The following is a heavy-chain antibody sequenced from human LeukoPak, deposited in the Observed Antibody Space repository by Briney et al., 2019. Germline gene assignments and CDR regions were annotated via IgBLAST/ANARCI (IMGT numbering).Heavy chain of an antibody. CDR2: SSYSGST. V-gene: IGHV4-31*03. CDR3: ARTIAVTVTFDY. Sequence: SETLSLTCTVSGGSISSSDYYWTWIRQLPGTGLEWIGYSSYSGSTHYSPSLESRVTISLDTSKNQFSLKLTSVTAADTAVYYCARTIAVTVTFDYWGRGARVTVSS. J-gene: IGHJ4*02. D-gene: IGHD4-11*01. CDR1: GGSISSSDYY.